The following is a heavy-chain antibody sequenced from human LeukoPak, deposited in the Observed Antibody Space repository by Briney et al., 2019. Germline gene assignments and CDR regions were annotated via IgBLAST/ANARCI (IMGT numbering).Heavy chain of an antibody. J-gene: IGHJ4*02. CDR1: GYSISSGYY. Sequence: SETLSLTCTVSGYSISSGYYWGWIRQPPGKGLEWIGSIYYSGSTYYNPSLKSRVTISVDTSKNQFSLKLSSVTAADTAVYYCASSTGGSCCGWVNYWGQGTLVTVSS. CDR2: IYYSGST. D-gene: IGHD2-15*01. V-gene: IGHV4-38-2*02. CDR3: ASSTGGSCCGWVNY.